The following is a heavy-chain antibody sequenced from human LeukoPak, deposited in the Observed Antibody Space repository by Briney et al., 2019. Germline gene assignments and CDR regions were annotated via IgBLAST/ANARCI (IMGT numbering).Heavy chain of an antibody. V-gene: IGHV3-30*18. CDR2: ISYDGSNK. CDR1: GFTFSSYG. J-gene: IGHJ6*02. Sequence: QTGGSLRLSCAASGFTFSSYGMHWVHQAPGKGLEWVAVISYDGSNKYYADSVKGRFTISRDNSKNTLYLQMNSLRAEDTAVYYCAKDSYYYYGIDAWGQGTTVTVSS. CDR3: AKDSYYYYGIDA.